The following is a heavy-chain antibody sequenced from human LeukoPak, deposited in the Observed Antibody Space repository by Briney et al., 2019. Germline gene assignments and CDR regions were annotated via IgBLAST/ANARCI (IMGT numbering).Heavy chain of an antibody. J-gene: IGHJ5*02. CDR1: GFTFSGYG. Sequence: PGGSLRLSCVASGFTFSGYGMSWVRQAPGKGLEWVSGIGTSGSSRYYADSVKGRFTISRDNSKNTLYLQMNSLRAEDTAIYYCAKAPAGPEYSDNWKFGYNWFDPWGQGTLVTVSS. V-gene: IGHV3-23*01. CDR2: IGTSGSSR. CDR3: AKAPAGPEYSDNWKFGYNWFDP. D-gene: IGHD1-1*01.